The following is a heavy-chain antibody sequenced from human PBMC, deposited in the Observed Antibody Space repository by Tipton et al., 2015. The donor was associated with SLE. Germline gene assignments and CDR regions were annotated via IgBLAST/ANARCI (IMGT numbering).Heavy chain of an antibody. D-gene: IGHD5-12*01. CDR1: GYTFTSYG. V-gene: IGHV1-18*01. CDR3: ALRLPDTWTTVY. J-gene: IGHJ4*02. Sequence: QSGPEVKKPGASVKVSCKASGYTFTSYGISWVRQAPGQGLEWMGWISAYNGNTNYAQKLQGRVTMTTDTSTTTAYMELRSLRSDDTAVYCCALRLPDTWTTVYWGQGTLVSVSS. CDR2: ISAYNGNT.